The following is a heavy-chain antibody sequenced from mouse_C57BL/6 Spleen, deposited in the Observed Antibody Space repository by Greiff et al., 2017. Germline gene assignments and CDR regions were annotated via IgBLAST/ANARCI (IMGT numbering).Heavy chain of an antibody. CDR3: ARTDSNPYAMDY. V-gene: IGHV2-2*01. CDR1: GFSLTSYG. J-gene: IGHJ4*01. D-gene: IGHD2-5*01. CDR2: IWSGGST. Sequence: QVQLKQSGPGLVQPSQSLSITCTVSGFSLTSYGVHWVRQSPGKGLEWLGVIWSGGSTDYNAAFISGLSISKDDSKSQVFFKMNSLQADDTAIYYCARTDSNPYAMDYWGQGTSVTVSS.